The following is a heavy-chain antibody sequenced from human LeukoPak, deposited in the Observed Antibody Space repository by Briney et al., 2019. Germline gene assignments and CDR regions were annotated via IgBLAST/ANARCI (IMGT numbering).Heavy chain of an antibody. CDR1: GFTFSSYG. CDR3: ARADAFDI. CDR2: ISYDGSNK. Sequence: GGSLRLSCAASGFTFSSYGMHWVRQAPGKGLEWVAVISYDGSNKYYADSVKGRFTISRDNSKNTLYLQMSSLRAEDTAVYYCARADAFDIWGQGTMVTVSS. J-gene: IGHJ3*02. V-gene: IGHV3-30*03.